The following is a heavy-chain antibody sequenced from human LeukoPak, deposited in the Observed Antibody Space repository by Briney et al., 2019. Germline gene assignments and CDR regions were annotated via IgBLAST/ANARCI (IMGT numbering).Heavy chain of an antibody. D-gene: IGHD2-15*01. CDR3: ARVACSGGSCYHFDY. Sequence: PSETLSLTCTVSGGSISTYYWTWIRQPAGKGLEWIERIYTSGITDYNPSLKSRVTVSVDTSKNQFSLKLSSVTAADTAVYYCARVACSGGSCYHFDYWGQGTLVTVSS. V-gene: IGHV4-4*07. CDR2: IYTSGIT. CDR1: GGSISTYY. J-gene: IGHJ4*02.